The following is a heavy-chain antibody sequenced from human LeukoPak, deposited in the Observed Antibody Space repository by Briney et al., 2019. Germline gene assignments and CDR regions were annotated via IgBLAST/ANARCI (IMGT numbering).Heavy chain of an antibody. Sequence: GGSLRLSCAASGFTVSSNYMSWVRQAPGKGLEWVSVIYSGGSTYYADSVKGRFTISRDNSKNTLYLQMNSLRAEDTAVYYCARGNPTYDFWSGYLTWGQGTLVTVSS. CDR2: IYSGGST. CDR3: ARGNPTYDFWSGYLT. V-gene: IGHV3-53*01. J-gene: IGHJ4*02. D-gene: IGHD3-3*01. CDR1: GFTVSSNY.